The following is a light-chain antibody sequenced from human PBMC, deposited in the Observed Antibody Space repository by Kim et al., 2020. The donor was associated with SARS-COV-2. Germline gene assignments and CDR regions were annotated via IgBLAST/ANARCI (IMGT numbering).Light chain of an antibody. CDR1: QQINIY. Sequence: SASVADRVTLTCRTRQQINIYLKWYQQKPGKAPTLLVYGVFNLASGVPSRFSGSGSRTEFTLTISSLQPEDFATYYCQQSYSAPYTFGQGTKLEI. CDR3: QQSYSAPYT. CDR2: GVF. V-gene: IGKV1-39*01. J-gene: IGKJ2*01.